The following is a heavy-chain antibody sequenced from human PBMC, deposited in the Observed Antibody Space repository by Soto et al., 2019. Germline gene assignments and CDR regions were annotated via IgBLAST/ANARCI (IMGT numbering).Heavy chain of an antibody. Sequence: SETLSLTCTVSGGSISSGDYYWSWIRQPPGKGLEWIGYIYYSGSTYYNPSLKSRVTISVDTSKNQFSLELSSVTAADTAMYYCAREVDTDVGGLWFYDAFDIWGPGTKVTVSS. CDR2: IYYSGST. D-gene: IGHD5-18*01. CDR1: GGSISSGDYY. CDR3: AREVDTDVGGLWFYDAFDI. J-gene: IGHJ3*02. V-gene: IGHV4-30-4*02.